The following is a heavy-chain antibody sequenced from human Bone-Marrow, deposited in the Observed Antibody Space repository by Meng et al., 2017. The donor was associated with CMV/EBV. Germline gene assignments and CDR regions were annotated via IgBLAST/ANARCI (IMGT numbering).Heavy chain of an antibody. J-gene: IGHJ4*02. CDR2: INHSGST. CDR1: GGSFSGYY. Sequence: SETLSLTCAVYGGSFSGYYWSWIRQPPGKGLEWIGEINHSGSTNYNPSLKSRVTISVDTSKNQFSLKLSSVTAADTAVYYCASTLGIAAFGSWGQGTRVTGSS. V-gene: IGHV4-34*01. D-gene: IGHD6-13*01. CDR3: ASTLGIAAFGS.